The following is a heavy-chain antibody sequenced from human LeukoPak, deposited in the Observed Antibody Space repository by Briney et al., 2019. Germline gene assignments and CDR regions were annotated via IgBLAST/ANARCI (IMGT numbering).Heavy chain of an antibody. CDR3: AKDLHGSGWYSRDYYYGMDV. CDR2: ISYVGSTK. V-gene: IGHV3-30*18. J-gene: IGHJ6*02. Sequence: AGGSLRLSCAASGFTFSSYGMHWVRQAPGKGLEWVAVISYVGSTKYYADSEKGRSTISRDNSKNTLYLQMNSLRAEDTAVYYCAKDLHGSGWYSRDYYYGMDVWGQGTTVSVS. D-gene: IGHD6-19*01. CDR1: GFTFSSYG.